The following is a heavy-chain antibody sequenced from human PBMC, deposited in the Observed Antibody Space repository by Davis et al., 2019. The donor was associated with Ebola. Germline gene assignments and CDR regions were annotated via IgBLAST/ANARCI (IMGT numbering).Heavy chain of an antibody. D-gene: IGHD1-26*01. V-gene: IGHV4-34*01. CDR3: ARTPQYTSYGSYFDY. Sequence: SETLSLTCAVYGGSFSGYYWNWIRQTPGEGLQWIGEINHSGSTNYNPSLKSRVTISGDTSKNQFSLNVNSVTAADTAMYYCARTPQYTSYGSYFDYWGQGALVTVSS. J-gene: IGHJ4*02. CDR1: GGSFSGYY. CDR2: INHSGST.